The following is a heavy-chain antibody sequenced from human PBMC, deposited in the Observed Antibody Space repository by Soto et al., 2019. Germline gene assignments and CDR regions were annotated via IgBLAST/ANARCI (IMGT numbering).Heavy chain of an antibody. CDR3: AKVRFLEWLPDY. Sequence: GGSLRLSCAASGFTFSSYAMSWVRQAPGKGLEWVSAISGSGGSTYYADPVKGRFTISRDNSKNTLYLQMNSLRAEDTAVYYCAKVRFLEWLPDYWGQGTLVTVSS. D-gene: IGHD3-3*01. CDR2: ISGSGGST. CDR1: GFTFSSYA. V-gene: IGHV3-23*01. J-gene: IGHJ4*02.